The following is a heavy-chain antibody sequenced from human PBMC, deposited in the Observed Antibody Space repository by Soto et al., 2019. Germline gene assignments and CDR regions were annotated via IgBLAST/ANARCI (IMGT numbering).Heavy chain of an antibody. Sequence: VQLVESGGGVVQPGRSLRLSCAASGFTFSSYGMHWVRQAPGKGLEWVAVIWYDGSNKYYADSVKGRFTISRDKSKRSLYLHMNSLRAEDTADYYCARDGPGARAGTFDYWGQGTLVTVSS. J-gene: IGHJ4*02. D-gene: IGHD6-19*01. CDR1: GFTFSSYG. V-gene: IGHV3-33*01. CDR2: IWYDGSNK. CDR3: ARDGPGARAGTFDY.